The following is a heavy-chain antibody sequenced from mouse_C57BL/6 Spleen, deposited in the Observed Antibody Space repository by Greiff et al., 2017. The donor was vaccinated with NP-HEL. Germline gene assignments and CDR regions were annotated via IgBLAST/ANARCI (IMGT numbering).Heavy chain of an antibody. D-gene: IGHD2-14*01. V-gene: IGHV2-2*01. CDR3: AREVRAGDYYAMDY. Sequence: VKLMESGPGLVQPSQSLSITCTVSGFSLTSYGVHWVRQSPGKGLEWLGVIWSGGSTDYNAAFISRLSISKDNSKSQVFFKMNSLQADDTAIYYCAREVRAGDYYAMDYWGQGTSVTVSS. CDR1: GFSLTSYG. J-gene: IGHJ4*01. CDR2: IWSGGST.